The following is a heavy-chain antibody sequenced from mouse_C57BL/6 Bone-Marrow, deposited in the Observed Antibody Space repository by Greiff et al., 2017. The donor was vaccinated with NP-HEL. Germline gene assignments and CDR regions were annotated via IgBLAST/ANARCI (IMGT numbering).Heavy chain of an antibody. CDR2: IDPETGGT. Sequence: VQLQQSGAELVRPGASVTLSCKASGYTFTHYEMHWVKQTPVHGLEWIGAIDPETGGTAYNQKFKGKAILTADKSSSTAYMELRSLTSEDSAVYYCTRYYGSWYFDVWGTGTTVTVSS. D-gene: IGHD1-1*01. J-gene: IGHJ1*03. CDR3: TRYYGSWYFDV. V-gene: IGHV1-15*01. CDR1: GYTFTHYE.